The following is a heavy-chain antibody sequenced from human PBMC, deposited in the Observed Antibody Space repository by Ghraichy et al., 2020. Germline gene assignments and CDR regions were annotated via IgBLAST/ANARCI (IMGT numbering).Heavy chain of an antibody. V-gene: IGHV3-11*01. CDR1: GISITDSF. J-gene: IGHJ4*02. D-gene: IGHD3-22*01. CDR3: AKDDSRNSYRFFHY. Sequence: GESLNISCVASGISITDSFMSWVRRAPGQGLEWLAYISGTGTLIHYSNSVKGRFTISGDNARKSLYLQMNSLRAEDTAVYYCAKDDSRNSYRFFHYWGLGTQVTVSS. CDR2: ISGTGTLI.